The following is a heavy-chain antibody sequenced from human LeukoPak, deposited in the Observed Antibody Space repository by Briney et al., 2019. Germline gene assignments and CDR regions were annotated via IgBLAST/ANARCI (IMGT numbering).Heavy chain of an antibody. V-gene: IGHV3-23*01. Sequence: GGSLRLSCAASDFTFSTYAMTWVRQAPGKGLEWVSTISTSGGSTYSADSVKGRYTISRDNSENTLYLQMNSLRAEDTAMYYYATVARRQARIAVAGYFDYWGQGTLVTVSS. CDR1: DFTFSTYA. D-gene: IGHD6-19*01. CDR3: ATVARRQARIAVAGYFDY. J-gene: IGHJ4*02. CDR2: ISTSGGST.